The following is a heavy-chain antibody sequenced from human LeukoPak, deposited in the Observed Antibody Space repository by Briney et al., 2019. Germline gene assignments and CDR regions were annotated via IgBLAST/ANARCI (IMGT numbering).Heavy chain of an antibody. CDR1: GYTFTSYA. D-gene: IGHD3-22*01. CDR3: ARPSGVVVITTDDAIDI. CDR2: INAGNGST. Sequence: ASVKVSCKASGYTFTSYAMHWVRQAPGQRLEWMGWINAGNGSTKYSQKFQGRVTITRDTSASTAYMELSSLRSEDTAVYYCARPSGVVVITTDDAIDIWGQGTMVTVSS. J-gene: IGHJ3*02. V-gene: IGHV1-3*01.